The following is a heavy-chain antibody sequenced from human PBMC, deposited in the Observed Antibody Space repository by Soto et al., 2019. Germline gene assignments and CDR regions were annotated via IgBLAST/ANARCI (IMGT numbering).Heavy chain of an antibody. D-gene: IGHD3-22*01. V-gene: IGHV3-49*03. Sequence: GGSLRLACTASGFTFCEYSMIWFRQAPGKGLEWVGFIRSKAYGGTTHYAASVKGRFTISRDDSKIIAYLQMNSLKTEDTAVYYCSTNYYDSSGYDNLFDPWGQGTLVTVS. CDR2: IRSKAYGGTT. CDR1: GFTFCEYS. CDR3: STNYYDSSGYDNLFDP. J-gene: IGHJ5*02.